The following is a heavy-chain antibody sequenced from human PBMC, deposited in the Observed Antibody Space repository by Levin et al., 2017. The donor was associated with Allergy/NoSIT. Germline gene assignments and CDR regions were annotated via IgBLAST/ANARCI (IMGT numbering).Heavy chain of an antibody. D-gene: IGHD3-22*01. J-gene: IGHJ2*01. V-gene: IGHV1-8*01. CDR3: ARGRRGYDSSGYYFRYFDL. CDR2: MNPNSGNT. Sequence: GESLKISCKASGYTFTSYDINWVRQATGQGLEWMGWMNPNSGNTGYAQKFQGRVTMTRNTSISTAYMELSSLRSEDTAVYYCARGRRGYDSSGYYFRYFDLWGRGTLVTVSS. CDR1: GYTFTSYD.